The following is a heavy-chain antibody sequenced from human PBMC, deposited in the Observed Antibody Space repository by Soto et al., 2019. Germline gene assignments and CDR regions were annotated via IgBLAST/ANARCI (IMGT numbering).Heavy chain of an antibody. J-gene: IGHJ3*02. Sequence: GGSLRLSCAASGFTFSNAWMSWVRQAPGKGLEWVGRIKSKTDGGTTDYAAPVKGRFTISRDDSKNTLYLQMNSLKTEDAAVYYCTTPEHGHDAFDIWGQGTMVTVSS. CDR3: TTPEHGHDAFDI. V-gene: IGHV3-15*01. CDR1: GFTFSNAW. CDR2: IKSKTDGGTT. D-gene: IGHD4-17*01.